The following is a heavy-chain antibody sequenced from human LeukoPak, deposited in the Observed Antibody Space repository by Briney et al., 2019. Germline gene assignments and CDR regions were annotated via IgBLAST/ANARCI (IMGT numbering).Heavy chain of an antibody. CDR3: ARTYYDILTGWGYFDY. Sequence: SETLSLTCTVSGGSISSGGYYWSWIRQHPGKGPEWIGYIYYSGSTYYNPSLKSRVTISVDTSKNQFSLKLSSVTAADTAVYYCARTYYDILTGWGYFDYWGQGTLVTVSS. D-gene: IGHD3-9*01. J-gene: IGHJ4*02. V-gene: IGHV4-31*03. CDR1: GGSISSGGYY. CDR2: IYYSGST.